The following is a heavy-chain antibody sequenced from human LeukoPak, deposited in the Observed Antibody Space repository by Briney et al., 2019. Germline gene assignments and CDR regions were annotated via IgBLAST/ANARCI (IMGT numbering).Heavy chain of an antibody. CDR1: GFTFSSYS. J-gene: IGHJ4*02. V-gene: IGHV3-48*02. Sequence: GGSLRLSYAASGFTFSSYSMNWVRQAPGKGLEWVSYISSSSSTIYYADSVKGRFTISRDNAKNSLYLQMNSLRDEDTAVYYCARDSSDVRDDYGDFWGQGTLVTVSS. D-gene: IGHD3-10*01. CDR2: ISSSSSTI. CDR3: ARDSSDVRDDYGDF.